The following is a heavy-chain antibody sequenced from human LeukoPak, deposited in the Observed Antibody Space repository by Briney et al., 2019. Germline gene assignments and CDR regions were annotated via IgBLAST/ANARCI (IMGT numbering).Heavy chain of an antibody. CDR1: GSTFSRYS. CDR2: ISSSSSAI. D-gene: IGHD3-10*01. J-gene: IGHJ4*02. Sequence: PGGSLRLSCAASGSTFSRYSMNWVRRAPGRGLEWVSFISSSSSAIYYADSAKGRFTISRDNVKNSLSLQMNSLTDEDTAVYYCARAPVIDYYGSGSYFDYWGQGTLVTVSS. CDR3: ARAPVIDYYGSGSYFDY. V-gene: IGHV3-48*02.